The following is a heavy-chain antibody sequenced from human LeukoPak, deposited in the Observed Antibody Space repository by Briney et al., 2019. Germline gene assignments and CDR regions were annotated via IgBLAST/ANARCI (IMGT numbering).Heavy chain of an antibody. Sequence: SETLPLTCTVSGGSISSSSYYWGWIRQPPGKGLEWIGSIYYSGSTYYNPSLKSRVTISVDTSKNQFSLKLSSVTAADTAVYYCAREGTYYYDSSGYFEFDPWGQGTLVTVSS. CDR3: AREGTYYYDSSGYFEFDP. CDR2: IYYSGST. J-gene: IGHJ5*02. CDR1: GGSISSSSYY. V-gene: IGHV4-39*07. D-gene: IGHD3-22*01.